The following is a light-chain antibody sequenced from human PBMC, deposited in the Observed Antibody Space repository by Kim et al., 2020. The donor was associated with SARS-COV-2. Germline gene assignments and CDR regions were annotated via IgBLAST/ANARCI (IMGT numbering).Light chain of an antibody. J-gene: IGKJ5*01. V-gene: IGKV1-9*01. Sequence: ASVGDRVTITCRASQGISSFLAWYHQEPGKAPKLLIYGSSSLQYGVPSRFSGSGSGTVFTLTISSLQPEDFATYYCQQLKSYPLTFGQGTRLEIK. CDR1: QGISSF. CDR2: GSS. CDR3: QQLKSYPLT.